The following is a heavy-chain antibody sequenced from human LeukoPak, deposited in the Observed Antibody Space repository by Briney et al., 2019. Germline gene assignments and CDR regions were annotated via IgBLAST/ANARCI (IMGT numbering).Heavy chain of an antibody. J-gene: IGHJ4*02. V-gene: IGHV4-39*07. CDR2: IYYSGST. D-gene: IGHD2-21*02. CDR3: ARRTTYIGWRPSESPSCFDY. CDR1: GGSISSSSYY. Sequence: SETLSLTCTVSGGSISSSSYYWGWIRQPPGKGLEWIGSIYYSGSTYYNPSLKSRVTISVDTSKNQFSLKLSSVTAADTAVYYCARRTTYIGWRPSESPSCFDYWGQGTLVTVSS.